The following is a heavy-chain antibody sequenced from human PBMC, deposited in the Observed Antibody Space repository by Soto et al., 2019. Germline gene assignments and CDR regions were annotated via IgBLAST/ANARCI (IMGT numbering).Heavy chain of an antibody. CDR2: IYYSGST. CDR1: GGSISSGGYY. V-gene: IGHV4-31*03. J-gene: IGHJ5*01. D-gene: IGHD2-15*01. CDR3: ARGPRYCRGGSCRYNWFNS. Sequence: SATLSLTCTVSGGSISSGGYYWSWIRQHPGKGLEWIGYIYYSGSTYYNPSLKSRVTISVDTSKNQFSLKLSSVTAADTAVYYCARGPRYCRGGSCRYNWFNSWGQGTLVTFSS.